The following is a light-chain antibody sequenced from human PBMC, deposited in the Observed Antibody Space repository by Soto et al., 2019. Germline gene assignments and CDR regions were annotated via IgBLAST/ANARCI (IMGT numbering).Light chain of an antibody. Sequence: QSALTQPRSVSGSPGQSVTFSCTGTSGDIGAYNYVSWYQFHPGKAPKMIIYDVNKRPSGVPDRFSGSKSGNTASLTIFWLQAEDEADYYCCSDAHTSRVFGGGTKLTVL. J-gene: IGLJ3*02. V-gene: IGLV2-11*01. CDR2: DVN. CDR3: CSDAHTSRV. CDR1: SGDIGAYNY.